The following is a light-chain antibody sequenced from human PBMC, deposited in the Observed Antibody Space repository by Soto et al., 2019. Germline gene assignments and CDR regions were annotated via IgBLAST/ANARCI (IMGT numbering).Light chain of an antibody. V-gene: IGKV3-20*01. CDR3: QQYCSSPPWT. CDR2: VAS. CDR1: QSVSSSY. Sequence: EIVLTQSPGPLSLSPGERATLSCRASQSVSSSYLAWYQQKPGQAPRLLIYVASSRATGIPDRFSGSGSGTDVPLTISRLEHEDLAVYYCQQYCSSPPWTFGQGTKGEIK. J-gene: IGKJ1*01.